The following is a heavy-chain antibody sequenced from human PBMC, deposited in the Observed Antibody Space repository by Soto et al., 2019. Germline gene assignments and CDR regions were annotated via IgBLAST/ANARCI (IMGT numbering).Heavy chain of an antibody. CDR2: ISSSSSYI. V-gene: IGHV3-21*01. D-gene: IGHD1-26*01. Sequence: GSLRLSCAASGFTFSSYSMNWVRQAPGKGLEWVSSISSSSSYIYYADSVKGRFTISRDNAKNSLYLQMNSLRAEDTAVYYCARVHGKGDAFDIWGQGTMVTVSS. CDR1: GFTFSSYS. CDR3: ARVHGKGDAFDI. J-gene: IGHJ3*02.